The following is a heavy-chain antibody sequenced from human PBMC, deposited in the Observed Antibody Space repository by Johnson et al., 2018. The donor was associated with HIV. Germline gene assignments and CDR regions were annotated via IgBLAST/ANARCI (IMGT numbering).Heavy chain of an antibody. CDR1: VFTFDDYA. Sequence: QLVESGGGLVQPGRSLRLSCAASVFTFDDYAMHWVRQAPGKGLEWVSGISWNSGSIGYADSVKGRFTISRDNAKNSLYLQRNSLRAEDTALYYCAVIAVAGGGAFDIWGEGTMVTVSS. V-gene: IGHV3-9*01. CDR3: AVIAVAGGGAFDI. CDR2: ISWNSGSI. J-gene: IGHJ3*02. D-gene: IGHD6-19*01.